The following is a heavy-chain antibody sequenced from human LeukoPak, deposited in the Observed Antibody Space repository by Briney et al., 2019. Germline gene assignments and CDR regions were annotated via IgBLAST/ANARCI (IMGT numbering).Heavy chain of an antibody. J-gene: IGHJ3*02. CDR1: GYTFTSYG. CDR2: ISAYNGNT. V-gene: IGHV1-18*01. CDR3: ARDPRSIQPSYDAFDI. Sequence: GASVKVSCKASGYTFTSYGISWVRQAPGQGLEWMGWISAYNGNTNYAQKVQGRVTMTTDTSTSTAYMELRSLRSDDTAVYYCARDPRSIQPSYDAFDIWGQGTMVTVSS. D-gene: IGHD1-1*01.